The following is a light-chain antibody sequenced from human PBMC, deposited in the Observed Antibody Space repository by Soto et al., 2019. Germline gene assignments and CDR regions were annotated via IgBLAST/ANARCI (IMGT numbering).Light chain of an antibody. CDR1: QTISTY. V-gene: IGKV1-39*01. J-gene: IGKJ1*01. CDR3: QQSFSTPRT. Sequence: DIQITQSPSSLSASVGARVPITCRASQTISTYLNWYQQKPGKAPKLLIYGASSLQSGVPSRFSGSGSGTDFTLTISSLQPEDFGTYYCQQSFSTPRTFGQGTKVDIK. CDR2: GAS.